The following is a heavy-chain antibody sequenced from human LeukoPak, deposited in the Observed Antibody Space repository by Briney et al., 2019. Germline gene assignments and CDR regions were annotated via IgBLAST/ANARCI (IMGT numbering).Heavy chain of an antibody. D-gene: IGHD2-2*01. V-gene: IGHV3-23*01. CDR2: SSGSGGSP. CDR1: GFTFSSYA. J-gene: IGHJ5*02. CDR3: AKSIVVGARFDP. Sequence: GGSLRLSCAASGFTFSSYAMSWVRQAPGRGLEWVSTSSGSGGSPYYADSVKGRFTISRDNSKNTLYLQMNSLRAEDTAVYYCAKSIVVGARFDPWGQGTLVTVSS.